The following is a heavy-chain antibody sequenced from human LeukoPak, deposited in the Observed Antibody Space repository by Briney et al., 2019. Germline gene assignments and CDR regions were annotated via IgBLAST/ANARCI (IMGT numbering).Heavy chain of an antibody. CDR3: AKDHLPGIVVADRDY. CDR2: ISGSGGST. Sequence: GGSLRLSCAASGFTFSSYWMHWVRQAPGKGLEWVSAISGSGGSTYYADSVKGRFTISRDNSKNTLYLQINSLRAEDTAVYYCAKDHLPGIVVADRDYWGRGTLVTVSS. D-gene: IGHD6-19*01. J-gene: IGHJ4*02. CDR1: GFTFSSYW. V-gene: IGHV3-23*01.